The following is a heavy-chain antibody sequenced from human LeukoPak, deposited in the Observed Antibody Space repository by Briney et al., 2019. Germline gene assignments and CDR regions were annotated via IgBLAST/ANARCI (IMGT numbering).Heavy chain of an antibody. CDR1: GFTFSNYW. Sequence: PGGSLRLSCAAWGFTFSNYWMHWVRQAPGKGLVWVSRITGDGSSTSYADSVKGRFTISRDNAKNTLYLQMNSLRAEDTAVYYCASDRGGWSFWGQGTMVTVSS. D-gene: IGHD1-26*01. CDR3: ASDRGGWSF. CDR2: ITGDGSST. J-gene: IGHJ3*01. V-gene: IGHV3-74*01.